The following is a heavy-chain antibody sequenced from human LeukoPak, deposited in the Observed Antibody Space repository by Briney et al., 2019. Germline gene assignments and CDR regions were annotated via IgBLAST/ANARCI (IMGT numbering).Heavy chain of an antibody. V-gene: IGHV3-21*01. CDR1: GFTFSSCT. J-gene: IGHJ4*02. Sequence: PGGSLRLSCAASGFTFSSCTMNWVRQAPGKGLEWVSSISSSSSYIYYADSVKGRFTISRDNAKNSLYLQMNSLRAEDTAVYYCARVSSGYRYFDYWGQGTLVTVSS. CDR2: ISSSSSYI. CDR3: ARVSSGYRYFDY. D-gene: IGHD3-22*01.